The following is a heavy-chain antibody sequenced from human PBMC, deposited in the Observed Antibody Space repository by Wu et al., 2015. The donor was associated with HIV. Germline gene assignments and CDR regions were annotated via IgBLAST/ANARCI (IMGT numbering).Heavy chain of an antibody. Sequence: QVQLVQSGAEVKKPGASVKVSCKASGYTFTSYGISWVRQAPGQGLEWMGWISAYNGNTNYAQKLQGRVTMTTDTSTSTAYMELRSLRSDDTAVYYCARERRSSSSWYRGVDYVGPGNPGPPSPQ. CDR1: GYTFTSYG. J-gene: IGHJ4*02. D-gene: IGHD6-13*01. CDR3: ARERRSSSSWYRGVDY. V-gene: IGHV1-18*01. CDR2: ISAYNGNT.